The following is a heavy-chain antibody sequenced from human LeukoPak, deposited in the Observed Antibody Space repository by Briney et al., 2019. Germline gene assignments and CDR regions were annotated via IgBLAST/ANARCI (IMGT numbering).Heavy chain of an antibody. CDR1: GGSISSYY. D-gene: IGHD6-13*01. V-gene: IGHV4-59*08. CDR3: AGSQQLVVELGFDP. CDR2: IYYSGST. Sequence: PSETLSLTCTVSGGSISSYYWSWIRQPPGKGLEWIGYIYYSGSTNYNPSLKSRVTISVDTSKNQFSLKLSSVTAADTAVYYCAGSQQLVVELGFDPWGQGTLVTVSS. J-gene: IGHJ5*02.